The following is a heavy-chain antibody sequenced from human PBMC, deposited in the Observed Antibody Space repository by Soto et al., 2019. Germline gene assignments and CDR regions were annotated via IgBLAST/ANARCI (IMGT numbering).Heavy chain of an antibody. V-gene: IGHV4-30-4*01. J-gene: IGHJ4*02. CDR3: ARQYGGYEYYFDN. CDR1: GGSISSGDYY. CDR2: IYHGGIT. D-gene: IGHD5-12*01. Sequence: PSETLSLTCTVSGGSISSGDYYWSWIRQPPGKGLEWIGYIYHGGITNYNPSLKSRLNISSDTSKNQFSLRLGSVSAADTAIYYCARQYGGYEYYFDNWGQGTLVTVPQ.